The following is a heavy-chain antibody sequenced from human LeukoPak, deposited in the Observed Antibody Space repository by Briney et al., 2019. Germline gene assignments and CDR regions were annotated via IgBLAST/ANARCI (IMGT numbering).Heavy chain of an antibody. CDR1: GFTFSSYG. CDR3: ARDKDYYDSSGYYDY. J-gene: IGHJ4*02. D-gene: IGHD3-22*01. V-gene: IGHV3-33*01. Sequence: PGRSLRLSCAASGFTFSSYGMHWVRQAPGKGLEWVAVIWYDGSNKYYADSVKGRFTISRDNSKNTLYLQMNSLRAEDTAVYYCARDKDYYDSSGYYDYWGQGILVTVSS. CDR2: IWYDGSNK.